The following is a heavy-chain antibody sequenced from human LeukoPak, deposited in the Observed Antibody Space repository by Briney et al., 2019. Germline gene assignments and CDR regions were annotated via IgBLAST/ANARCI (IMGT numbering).Heavy chain of an antibody. Sequence: GASVKVSCKASGGTFSSYAISWVRQAPGQGLEWMGGVIPIFGTANYAQKFQGRVTITADESTSTAYMELSSLRSEDTAVYYCARDFVYCGGDCYPPSFDPWGQGTLVTVSS. D-gene: IGHD2-21*02. CDR1: GGTFSSYA. CDR2: VIPIFGTA. V-gene: IGHV1-69*13. J-gene: IGHJ5*02. CDR3: ARDFVYCGGDCYPPSFDP.